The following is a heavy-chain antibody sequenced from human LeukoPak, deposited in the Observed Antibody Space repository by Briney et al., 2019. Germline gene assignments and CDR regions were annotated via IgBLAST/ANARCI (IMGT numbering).Heavy chain of an antibody. Sequence: GGSLRLSCAASGFTFSSYAMSWVRQAPGKGLEWVSTISSSGGSTYYADSVKGRFTISRDNSKNTLYLQMNSLRAEDTAVYYCAKPVFRSWYPFDYWGQGTLVTVSS. V-gene: IGHV3-23*01. CDR2: ISSSGGST. CDR1: GFTFSSYA. J-gene: IGHJ4*02. D-gene: IGHD6-13*01. CDR3: AKPVFRSWYPFDY.